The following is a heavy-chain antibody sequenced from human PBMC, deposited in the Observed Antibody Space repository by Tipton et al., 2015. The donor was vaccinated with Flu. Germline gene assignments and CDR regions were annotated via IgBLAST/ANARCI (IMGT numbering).Heavy chain of an antibody. V-gene: IGHV4-59*01. CDR2: IYYSGST. J-gene: IGHJ2*01. CDR1: GGSISSYY. Sequence: TLSLTCTVSGGSISSYYWSWIRQPPGKGLEWIGYIYYSGSTNYNPSLKSRVTIAVDTSKNQFSLRLSSVTAADTAMYYCARGIAVAREAWWYFELWGRGTLVTVSS. D-gene: IGHD6-19*01. CDR3: ARGIAVAREAWWYFEL.